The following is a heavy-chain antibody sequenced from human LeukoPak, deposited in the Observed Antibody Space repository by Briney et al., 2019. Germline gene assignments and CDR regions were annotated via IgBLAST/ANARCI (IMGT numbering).Heavy chain of an antibody. V-gene: IGHV3-30-3*01. CDR1: GFTFRSYA. D-gene: IGHD2-15*01. CDR3: ASDRAYCSGGSCYSGLDY. CDR2: ISYDGSNK. Sequence: GGSLRLSCAASGFTFRSYAMHWVRQAPGKGLEWVAVISYDGSNKYYADSVKGRSTISRDNSKNPLSLQMNSLRADDTAVYYCASDRAYCSGGSCYSGLDYWGQGTLVTVSS. J-gene: IGHJ4*02.